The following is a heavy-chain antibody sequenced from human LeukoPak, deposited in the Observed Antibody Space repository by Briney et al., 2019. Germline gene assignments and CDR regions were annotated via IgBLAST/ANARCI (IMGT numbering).Heavy chain of an antibody. CDR2: IYSSGST. J-gene: IGHJ3*01. D-gene: IGHD3-10*01. CDR3: TRSDGYGLVGI. V-gene: IGHV4-39*07. CDR1: GGSISSSNFY. Sequence: SETLSLTCTVSGGSISSSNFYWGWIRQPPGKGLEWIGSIYSSGSTYYNSSLKSRVIILIDTSKNHFSLTLSSVTAADTAVYYCTRSDGYGLVGIWGQGTMVTVSS.